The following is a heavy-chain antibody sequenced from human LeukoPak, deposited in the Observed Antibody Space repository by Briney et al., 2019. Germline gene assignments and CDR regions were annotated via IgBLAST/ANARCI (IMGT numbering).Heavy chain of an antibody. CDR2: ITGDAEST. CDR1: GFIFDDYA. CDR3: VKEWYSSSWYWFDP. Sequence: GRSLRLSCAASGFIFDDYAMHWVRQAPGKGLEWVSLITGDAESTYYADSVKGRFTISRDNSKNSLYLQMNSLRTEDTALYYCVKEWYSSSWYWFDPWGQGTLVTVSS. D-gene: IGHD6-13*01. J-gene: IGHJ5*02. V-gene: IGHV3-43*02.